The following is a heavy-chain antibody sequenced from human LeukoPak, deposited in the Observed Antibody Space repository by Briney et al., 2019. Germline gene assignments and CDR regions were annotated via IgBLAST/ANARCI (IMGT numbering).Heavy chain of an antibody. D-gene: IGHD3-10*01. Sequence: PGGSLRLSCAASGFPFSSYSMNWVRQAPGKGLEWVSSISSSSSYIYYADSVKGRFTISRDNAKNSLYLQMNSLRAEDTAVYYCARDTRTTYYYGSGSYYYYYGMDVWGKGTTVTVSS. V-gene: IGHV3-21*01. CDR2: ISSSSSYI. CDR3: ARDTRTTYYYGSGSYYYYYGMDV. J-gene: IGHJ6*04. CDR1: GFPFSSYS.